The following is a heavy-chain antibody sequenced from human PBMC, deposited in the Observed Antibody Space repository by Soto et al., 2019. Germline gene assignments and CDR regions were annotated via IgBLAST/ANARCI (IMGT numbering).Heavy chain of an antibody. CDR1: GGTFSSYA. V-gene: IGHV1-69*13. Sequence: SVKVSCKASGGTFSSYAISWVRQAPGQGLEWMGGIIPIFGTANYAQKFQGRVTITADESTSTAYMELSSLRSGDTAVYYCARGGSNYDFWSGYSLYYYYGMDVWGQGTTVTVSS. CDR3: ARGGSNYDFWSGYSLYYYYGMDV. CDR2: IIPIFGTA. J-gene: IGHJ6*02. D-gene: IGHD3-3*01.